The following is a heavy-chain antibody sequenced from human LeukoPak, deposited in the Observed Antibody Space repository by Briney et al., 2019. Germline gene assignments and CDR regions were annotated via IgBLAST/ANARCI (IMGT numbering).Heavy chain of an antibody. J-gene: IGHJ4*02. Sequence: GGSLRLSCAASGFTFSSYAMSGVRQAPGKGLEWVSAISGSGGSTYYADSVKGRFTISRDNSKNTLYLQMNSLRAEDTAVYYCAKDQSLNGYSSSRYWDYWGQGTLVTVSS. CDR1: GFTFSSYA. CDR3: AKDQSLNGYSSSRYWDY. D-gene: IGHD6-13*01. V-gene: IGHV3-23*01. CDR2: ISGSGGST.